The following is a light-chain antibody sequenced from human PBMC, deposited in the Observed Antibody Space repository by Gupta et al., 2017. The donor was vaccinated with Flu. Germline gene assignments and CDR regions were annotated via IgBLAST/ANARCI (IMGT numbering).Light chain of an antibody. CDR3: QQYHKWPPLT. CDR2: GAS. J-gene: IGKJ4*01. CDR1: GTVKTD. Sequence: ASLSVSPGERVTLSCRASGTVKTDLAWYQQKSGQAPRLLIHGASNRASGVPTRFSGTGSVTDFTLTISSLQSEDLALYFCQQYHKWPPLTFGGGTKLEI. V-gene: IGKV3-15*01.